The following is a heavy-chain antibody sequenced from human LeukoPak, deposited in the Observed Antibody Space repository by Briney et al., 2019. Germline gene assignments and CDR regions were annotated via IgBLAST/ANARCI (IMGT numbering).Heavy chain of an antibody. D-gene: IGHD5-12*01. V-gene: IGHV3-21*04. CDR2: ISSSSSYI. Sequence: GGSLRLSCAASGFTFSSSSMNWVRQAPGKGLEWVSSISSSSSYIYYADSVKGRFTISRDNSKNTLYLQMNSLRAEDTAVYYCASEPYEPEYFQQWGQGTLVTVSS. J-gene: IGHJ1*01. CDR3: ASEPYEPEYFQQ. CDR1: GFTFSSSS.